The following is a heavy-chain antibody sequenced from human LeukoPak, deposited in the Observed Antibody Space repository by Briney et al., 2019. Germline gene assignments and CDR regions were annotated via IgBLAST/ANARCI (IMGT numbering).Heavy chain of an antibody. V-gene: IGHV3-72*01. Sequence: GSLRLSSAASGFPFSDHHIDWVGHAPEKGLAWVGRSRTRSKPNSCTTDFAASFAGRFILSRDESKNTLYLQMSSLNPEDTAVYFCVRVVTTVSGWYNFDYWGQGTLVAVSS. CDR1: GFPFSDHH. J-gene: IGHJ4*02. CDR3: VRVVTTVSGWYNFDY. CDR2: TRSKPNSCTT. D-gene: IGHD6-13*01.